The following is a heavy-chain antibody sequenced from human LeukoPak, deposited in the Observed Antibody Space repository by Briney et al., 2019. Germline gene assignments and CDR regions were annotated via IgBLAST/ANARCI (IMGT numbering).Heavy chain of an antibody. CDR3: AKDDDYAREMSAFDI. CDR1: GFTFSSYS. V-gene: IGHV3-48*01. CDR2: ISSSSSTI. J-gene: IGHJ3*02. Sequence: PGGSLRLSCAASGFTFSSYSMNWVRQAPGKGLEWVSYISSSSSTIYYADSVKGRFTISRDNSKNTLYLQMNSLRAEDTAVYYCAKDDDYAREMSAFDIWGQGTMVTVSS. D-gene: IGHD4-17*01.